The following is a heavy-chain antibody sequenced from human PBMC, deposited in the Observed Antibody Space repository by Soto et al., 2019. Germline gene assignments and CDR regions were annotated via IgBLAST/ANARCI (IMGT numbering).Heavy chain of an antibody. Sequence: QVQLVQSGAEVKKPGSSVKVSCKASGGTFSSYAISWVRQAPGQGLEWMGGIIPIFGTANYAQKFQGRVSITADESTSTAYMELSSLRSEDTAVYYCAREVLGVDIVATIKGPCSGGSCSNPFDPWGQGTLVTVSS. CDR3: AREVLGVDIVATIKGPCSGGSCSNPFDP. CDR1: GGTFSSYA. J-gene: IGHJ5*02. V-gene: IGHV1-69*01. CDR2: IIPIFGTA. D-gene: IGHD5-12*01.